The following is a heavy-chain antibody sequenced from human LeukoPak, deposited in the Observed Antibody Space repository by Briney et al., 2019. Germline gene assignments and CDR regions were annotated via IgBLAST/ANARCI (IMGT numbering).Heavy chain of an antibody. D-gene: IGHD3-22*01. CDR3: ARRPTMIASGAFDI. CDR2: IIPIFGTA. CDR1: GGTFSSYA. J-gene: IGHJ3*02. Sequence: SVKVSCKASGGTFSSYAISWVRQAPGQGLEWMGGIIPIFGTANYAQKFQGRVTITTDESTSTAYMELSSLRSEDTAVYYCARRPTMIASGAFDIWGQGTMVTVSS. V-gene: IGHV1-69*05.